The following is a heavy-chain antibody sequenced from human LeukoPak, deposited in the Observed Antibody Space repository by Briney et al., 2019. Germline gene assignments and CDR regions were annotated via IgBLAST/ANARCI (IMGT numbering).Heavy chain of an antibody. CDR3: ARGVPYYFDY. J-gene: IGHJ4*02. Sequence: GGSLRLSCAASGFTFSSYSMNWVRQAPGKGLEWVSYISSSSSTIYYADSVKGRFTISRDNSKNTLYLQMNSLRAEDTAVYYCARGVPYYFDYWGQGTLVTVSS. CDR1: GFTFSSYS. D-gene: IGHD1-1*01. CDR2: ISSSSSTI. V-gene: IGHV3-48*01.